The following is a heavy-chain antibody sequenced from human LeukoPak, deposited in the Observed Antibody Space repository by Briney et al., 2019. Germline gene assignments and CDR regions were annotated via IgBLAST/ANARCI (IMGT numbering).Heavy chain of an antibody. J-gene: IGHJ6*03. CDR2: IIPILGIA. CDR1: GGTFSSYT. CDR3: ARGYQLPSYYYYYMDA. Sequence: SVKVSCKASGGTFSSYTISWVRQAPGQGLEWMGRIIPILGIANYAQKFQGRVTITADKSTSTAYMELSSLRSEDTAVYYCARGYQLPSYYYYYMDAWGKGTTVTVSS. D-gene: IGHD2-2*01. V-gene: IGHV1-69*02.